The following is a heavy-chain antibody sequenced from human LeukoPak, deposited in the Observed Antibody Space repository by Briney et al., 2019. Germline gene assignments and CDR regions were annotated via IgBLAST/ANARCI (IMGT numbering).Heavy chain of an antibody. D-gene: IGHD3-9*01. J-gene: IGHJ3*02. CDR1: GYTFTSYA. CDR3: AGAIVDILTVYDAFDI. Sequence: GASVKVSCKASGYTFTSYAMHWVRQAPGQRLEWMGWINAGNGNTKYSQKFQGRVTITRDTSASTAYMELSSLRSEDTAVYYCAGAIVDILTVYDAFDIWGQGTMVTVSS. V-gene: IGHV1-3*01. CDR2: INAGNGNT.